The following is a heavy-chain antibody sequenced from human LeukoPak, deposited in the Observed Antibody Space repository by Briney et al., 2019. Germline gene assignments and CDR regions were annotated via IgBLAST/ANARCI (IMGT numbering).Heavy chain of an antibody. V-gene: IGHV2-5*02. D-gene: IGHD2-15*01. J-gene: IGHJ4*02. CDR2: IYWDDDK. Sequence: KESGPTLVKPTQTLTLTCTFSGFSLSTSGVGVGWIRQPPGKALEWLALIYWDDDKRYSPSLKSRLTITKDTSKNQVVLTMTNMDPVDTATYYCAHSLYCSGGSCYSSAHYYFDYWGQGTLVTVSS. CDR1: GFSLSTSGVG. CDR3: AHSLYCSGGSCYSSAHYYFDY.